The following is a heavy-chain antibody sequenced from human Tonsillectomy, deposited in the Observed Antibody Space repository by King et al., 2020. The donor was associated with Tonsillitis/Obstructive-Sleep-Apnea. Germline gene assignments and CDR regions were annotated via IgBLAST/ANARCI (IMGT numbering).Heavy chain of an antibody. V-gene: IGHV2-5*02. J-gene: IGHJ4*02. D-gene: IGHD2-15*01. CDR2: LYCDIGK. CDR3: TRSTGGSILGFLDY. Sequence: ITLKESGPTLVKPTQTLTLTCTLSWFSRSTNGVCLGWFRQPPGKAPEWLAPLYCDIGKRSIPSLKSRLTITKDTSKNQVVLTMTNMDPVDTATYFCTRSTGGSILGFLDYWGQGTLVTVSS. CDR1: WFSRSTNGVC.